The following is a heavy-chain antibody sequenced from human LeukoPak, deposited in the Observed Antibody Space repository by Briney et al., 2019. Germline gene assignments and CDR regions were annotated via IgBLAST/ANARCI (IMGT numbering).Heavy chain of an antibody. Sequence: ASVKVSCKASGGTFSSYAISWVRQAPGQGLEWMGGIIPIFGTANYAQKFQGRVTITTDESTSTAYMELSSLRSEDTAVYYCAGPPGGSSGYFDYWGQGTLVTVSS. V-gene: IGHV1-69*05. CDR2: IIPIFGTA. CDR3: AGPPGGSSGYFDY. CDR1: GGTFSSYA. J-gene: IGHJ4*02. D-gene: IGHD3-22*01.